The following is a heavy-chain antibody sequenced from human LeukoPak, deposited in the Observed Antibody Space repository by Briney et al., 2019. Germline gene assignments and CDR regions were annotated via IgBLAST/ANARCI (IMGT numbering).Heavy chain of an antibody. CDR2: IIPILGIA. CDR3: ARNSRGYSYGYPEYFQH. CDR1: GGTFSSYA. V-gene: IGHV1-69*04. J-gene: IGHJ1*01. Sequence: SVKVSCKASGGTFSSYAISWVRQAPGQGLEWMGRIIPILGIANYAQKFQGRVTITADKSTSTAYMELSSLRSEDTAVYYCARNSRGYSYGYPEYFQHWGQGTLVTVSS. D-gene: IGHD5-18*01.